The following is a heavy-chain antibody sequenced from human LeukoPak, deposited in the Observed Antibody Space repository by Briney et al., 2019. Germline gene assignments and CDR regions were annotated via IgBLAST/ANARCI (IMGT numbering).Heavy chain of an antibody. CDR2: IYTSGST. CDR1: GWPISSYY. D-gene: IGHD5/OR15-5a*01. Sequence: SETLSLTCTASGWPISSYYWSWIRQPAGKGLEWIGRIYTSGSTNYNPSLKSRVTMSVDTSKNQFSLKLSSVTAADTAVYYCAREGRLPYFDYWGQGTLVTVSS. J-gene: IGHJ4*02. CDR3: AREGRLPYFDY. V-gene: IGHV4-4*07.